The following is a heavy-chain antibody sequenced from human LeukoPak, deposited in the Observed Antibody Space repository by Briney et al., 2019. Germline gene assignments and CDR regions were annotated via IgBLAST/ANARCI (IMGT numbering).Heavy chain of an antibody. J-gene: IGHJ4*02. CDR2: ISSSSGYI. V-gene: IGHV3-21*01. D-gene: IGHD3-9*01. Sequence: GGSLRLSCAASGFTFSSYSMNWVRQAPGQGLEWVSSISSSSGYIYYADSVKGRFTITRDNAKNSLYLQMNSLRAEDTAVYYCARGHYDSFTGPDYWGQGTLVTVSS. CDR1: GFTFSSYS. CDR3: ARGHYDSFTGPDY.